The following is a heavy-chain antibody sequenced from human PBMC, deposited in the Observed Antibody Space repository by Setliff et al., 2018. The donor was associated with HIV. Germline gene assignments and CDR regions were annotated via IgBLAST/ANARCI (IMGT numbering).Heavy chain of an antibody. V-gene: IGHV3-30*02. Sequence: PGGSLRLSCVASRFTFNDYWMSWVRQAPGKGLEWVAFIRYDGSDKYYVDSVKGRFTVSRDNSKNTLYLQMDSLRPEDTALYYCAKDRLLDGSSWYYLDYWGQGTLVTVSS. J-gene: IGHJ4*02. CDR3: AKDRLLDGSSWYYLDY. D-gene: IGHD6-13*01. CDR1: RFTFNDYW. CDR2: IRYDGSDK.